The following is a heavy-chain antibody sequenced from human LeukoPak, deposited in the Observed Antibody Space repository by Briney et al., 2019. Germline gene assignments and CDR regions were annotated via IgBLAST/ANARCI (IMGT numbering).Heavy chain of an antibody. CDR2: ISGSGGST. V-gene: IGHV3-23*01. CDR1: GFTFSSYA. CDR3: AREGIIGGDY. J-gene: IGHJ4*02. D-gene: IGHD3-10*01. Sequence: GALRLSCAASGFTFSSYAMSWVRQAPGKGLEWVSGISGSGGSTYYADSVKGRFTISRDNSKNTLYLQMNSLRAEDTAVYYCAREGIIGGDYWGQGTLVTVSS.